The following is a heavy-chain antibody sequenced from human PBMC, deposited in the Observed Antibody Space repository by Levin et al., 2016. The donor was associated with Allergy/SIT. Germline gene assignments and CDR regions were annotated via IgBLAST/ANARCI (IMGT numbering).Heavy chain of an antibody. CDR2: IGGSSETT. CDR1: GFTFSSYA. D-gene: IGHD6-19*01. V-gene: IGHV3-23*01. CDR3: GYSSGFRPI. J-gene: IGHJ4*02. Sequence: GESLKISCAASGFTFSSYAMSWVRQAPGKGLEWVSAIGGSSETTLYADSVKGRFTISRDNAKNSLYLQMNSLRAEDTAVYYCGYSSGFRPIWGQGTLVTVSS.